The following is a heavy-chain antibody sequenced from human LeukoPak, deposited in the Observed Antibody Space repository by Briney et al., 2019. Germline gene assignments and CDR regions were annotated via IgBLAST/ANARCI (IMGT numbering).Heavy chain of an antibody. D-gene: IGHD3-10*01. J-gene: IGHJ5*02. CDR3: ARYGSGSSWFDP. Sequence: SETLSLTCTVSGGSLSSYYWSWIRQPPGKGLEWIGYIYYSGSTNYNPSLKSRVTISVDTSKNQFSLKLSSVTAADTAVYYCARYGSGSSWFDPWGQGTLVTVSS. V-gene: IGHV4-59*08. CDR2: IYYSGST. CDR1: GGSLSSYY.